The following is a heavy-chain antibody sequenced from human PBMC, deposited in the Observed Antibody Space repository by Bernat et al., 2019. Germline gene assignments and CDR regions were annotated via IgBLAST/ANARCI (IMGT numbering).Heavy chain of an antibody. CDR2: IWYDGSNK. CDR1: GFTFSSYG. Sequence: VQLVESGGGLVKPGGSLRLSCEASGFTFSSYGMHWVRQAPGKGLEWVAVIWYDGSNKYYADSVKGRFTISRDNSKNTLYLQMNSLRAEDTAVYYCAREYSSSSGFVAFDIWGQGTMVTVSS. V-gene: IGHV3-33*08. CDR3: AREYSSSSGFVAFDI. D-gene: IGHD6-6*01. J-gene: IGHJ3*02.